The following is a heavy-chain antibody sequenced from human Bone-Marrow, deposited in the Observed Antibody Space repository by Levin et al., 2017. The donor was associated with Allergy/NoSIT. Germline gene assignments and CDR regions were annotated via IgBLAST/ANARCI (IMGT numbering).Heavy chain of an antibody. Sequence: PGGSLRLSCEVSGFAFNNYAMTWVRQTPGKGLEWVSAISGTATNTFYADSVKGRFTISRDNSKNTLFLQMNSLRAEDTGVYYCAKQAVTPTHFDFWGQGALVTVSS. CDR2: ISGTATNT. CDR3: AKQAVTPTHFDF. J-gene: IGHJ4*02. V-gene: IGHV3-23*01. CDR1: GFAFNNYA. D-gene: IGHD6-19*01.